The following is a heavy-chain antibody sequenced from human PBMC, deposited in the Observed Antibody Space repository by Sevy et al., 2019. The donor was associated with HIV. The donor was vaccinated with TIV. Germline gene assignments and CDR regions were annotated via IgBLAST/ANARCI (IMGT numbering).Heavy chain of an antibody. V-gene: IGHV1-2*06. D-gene: IGHD1-7*01. J-gene: IGHJ6*02. CDR1: GYTFTDDY. CDR3: ARDAAGGTTNSGMDV. CDR2: IYPNSGGT. Sequence: ASVKVSCKASGYTFTDDYLHWVRQVPGQGLEWMGRIYPNSGGTNYAQKFQGRVTMTRDTSISTAYMELSRLRPDDTAVYFCARDAAGGTTNSGMDVWGQGTTVTVSS.